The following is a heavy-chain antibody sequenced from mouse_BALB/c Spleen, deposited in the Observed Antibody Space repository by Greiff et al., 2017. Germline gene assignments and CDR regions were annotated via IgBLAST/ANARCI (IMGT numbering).Heavy chain of an antibody. CDR1: GYAFTNYL. CDR2: INPGSGGT. V-gene: IGHV1-54*01. CDR3: ARSREYGNYFDD. J-gene: IGHJ2*01. D-gene: IGHD2-10*02. Sequence: QVQLQQSGAELVRPGTSVKVSCKASGYAFTNYLIEWVKQRPGQGLEWIGVINPGSGGTNYNEKFKGKATLTADKSSSTAYMQLSSLTSDDSAVYFCARSREYGNYFDDWGQGTTLTVSS.